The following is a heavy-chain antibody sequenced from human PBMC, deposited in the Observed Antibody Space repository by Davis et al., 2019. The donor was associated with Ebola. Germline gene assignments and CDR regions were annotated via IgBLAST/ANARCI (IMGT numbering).Heavy chain of an antibody. Sequence: GESLKISCAASGFTFSSYSMNWVRQAPGKGLEWVSSISSSSDYTYYADSVKGRFIISRDNSKNTLYLQMSSLRIEDTAVYYCVKGSITMTVVVYFDLWGQGTLVTVSP. CDR1: GFTFSSYS. J-gene: IGHJ4*02. CDR3: VKGSITMTVVVYFDL. V-gene: IGHV3-21*01. CDR2: ISSSSDYT. D-gene: IGHD3-22*01.